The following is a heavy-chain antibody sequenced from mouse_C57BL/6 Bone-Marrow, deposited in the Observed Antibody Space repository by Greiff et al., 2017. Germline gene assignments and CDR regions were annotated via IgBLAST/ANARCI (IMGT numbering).Heavy chain of an antibody. CDR3: TRHYGISYNY. CDR2: IHPNSGST. Sequence: QVQLQQPGAELVKPGASVKLSCKASGYTFTSYWMHWVKQRPGQGLEWIGMIHPNSGSTNYNEKFKSKATLTVAKSSSTAYMQLSSLTSEDSAVYYCTRHYGISYNYWGQGTTLTVSS. CDR1: GYTFTSYW. J-gene: IGHJ2*01. D-gene: IGHD1-1*01. V-gene: IGHV1-64*01.